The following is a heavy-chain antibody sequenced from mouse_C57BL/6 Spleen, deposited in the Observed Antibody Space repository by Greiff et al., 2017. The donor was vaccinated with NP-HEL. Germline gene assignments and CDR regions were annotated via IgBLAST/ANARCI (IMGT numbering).Heavy chain of an antibody. J-gene: IGHJ4*01. V-gene: IGHV5-17*01. CDR2: ISSGSSTI. CDR3: ARTTVYYGSSYGYAMDY. CDR1: GFTFSDYG. Sequence: EVHLVESGGGLVKPGGSLKLSCAASGFTFSDYGMHWVRQAPEKGLEWVAYISSGSSTIYYADTVKGRFTISRDNAKNTLFLQMTSLRSEDTAMYYCARTTVYYGSSYGYAMDYWGQGTSVTVSS. D-gene: IGHD1-1*01.